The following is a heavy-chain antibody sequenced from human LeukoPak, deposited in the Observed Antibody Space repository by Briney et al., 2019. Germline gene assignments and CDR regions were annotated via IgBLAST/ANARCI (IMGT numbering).Heavy chain of an antibody. D-gene: IGHD3-10*01. V-gene: IGHV4-59*01. CDR3: ANSWGPGSFDP. Sequence: SETLSLTCTVSGGSISSYYWSWIRQPPGKGLEWIGYIYYSGSTNYNPSLKSRVTISVDTSKNQFSLKLSSVTAADTAVYYCANSWGPGSFDPWGQGTLVTVSS. CDR2: IYYSGST. J-gene: IGHJ5*02. CDR1: GGSISSYY.